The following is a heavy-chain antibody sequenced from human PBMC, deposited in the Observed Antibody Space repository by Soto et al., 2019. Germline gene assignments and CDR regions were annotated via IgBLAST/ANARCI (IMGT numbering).Heavy chain of an antibody. CDR3: ATVGDILTGKGGYYYYGMDV. CDR2: FDPEDGET. V-gene: IGHV1-24*01. Sequence: AAVKVSCKVSGYTLTELSMHWVRQAPGKGXEWMGGFDPEDGETIYAQKFQGRDTMTEDTSTDTAYMELSSLRSEDTAVYYCATVGDILTGKGGYYYYGMDVWGQGTTVTVSS. D-gene: IGHD3-9*01. CDR1: GYTLTELS. J-gene: IGHJ6*01.